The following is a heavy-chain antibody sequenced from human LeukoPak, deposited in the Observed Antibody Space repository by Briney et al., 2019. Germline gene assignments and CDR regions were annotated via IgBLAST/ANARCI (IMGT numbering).Heavy chain of an antibody. J-gene: IGHJ5*02. D-gene: IGHD2-2*01. CDR2: INHSGST. V-gene: IGHV4-34*01. Sequence: SEALSLTCAVYGGSFSGYYWSWIRQPPGKGLEWIGEINHSGSTNYNPSLKSRVTISVDTSKNQFSMKLSSVTAADTAVYYCAVYCSSTSCYEEYWFDPWGQGTLVTVSS. CDR3: AVYCSSTSCYEEYWFDP. CDR1: GGSFSGYY.